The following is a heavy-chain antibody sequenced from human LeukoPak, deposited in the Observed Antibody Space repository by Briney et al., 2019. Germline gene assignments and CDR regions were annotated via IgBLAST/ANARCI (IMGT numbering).Heavy chain of an antibody. D-gene: IGHD3-10*01. CDR3: AKDRSGRRGGYFDY. V-gene: IGHV3-9*01. J-gene: IGHJ4*02. CDR2: ISWNSGSI. CDR1: GFTFDDYA. Sequence: GGSLRLSCAASGFTFDDYAIHWVRQAPGKGLEWVSGISWNSGSIGYADSVKGRFTISRDNAKNSLYLQMNSLRAEDTALYYCAKDRSGRRGGYFDYWGQGTLVTVSS.